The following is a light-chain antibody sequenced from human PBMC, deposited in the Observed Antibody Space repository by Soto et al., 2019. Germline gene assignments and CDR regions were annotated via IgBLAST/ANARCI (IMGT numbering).Light chain of an antibody. CDR1: QSISSY. CDR3: LQSYSAPWT. CDR2: AAS. Sequence: DIQVTQSPSSLSASVGDRVTITCRASQSISSYLNWYRQKPGRAPNLLIYAASKLQSGVPSRFSGSGSGTDFTLTISSLQPGDFAIYYCLQSYSAPWTFGQATNVEIK. V-gene: IGKV1-39*01. J-gene: IGKJ1*01.